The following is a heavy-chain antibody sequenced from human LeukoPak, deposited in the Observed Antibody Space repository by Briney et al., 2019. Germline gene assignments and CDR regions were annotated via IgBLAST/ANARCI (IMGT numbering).Heavy chain of an antibody. D-gene: IGHD2-8*01. Sequence: PSETLSLTCTVSGGSISSTNYHWGWIRQPPGKGLEWIGSIHYSGTTYYNPSLKSRVTISVDTSKHQFSLKLSSVAAADTAVYYCTSGGMVSGDFWGHGTLVTVSS. CDR2: IHYSGTT. CDR3: TSGGMVSGDF. V-gene: IGHV4-39*01. J-gene: IGHJ4*01. CDR1: GGSISSTNYH.